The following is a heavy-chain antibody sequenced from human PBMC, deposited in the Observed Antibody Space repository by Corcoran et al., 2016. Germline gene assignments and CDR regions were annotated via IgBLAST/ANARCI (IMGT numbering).Heavy chain of an antibody. CDR1: GGSFSGYY. Sequence: QVQLQQWGAGLLKPSETLSLTCAVYGGSFSGYYWSWIRQPPGKGLEWIGEINHSGSTNYNPSLKSRVTISVDTSKNQFSLKLSSVTAADTAVYYCARGMGRFFSVLRGAFDIWGQGTMVTVSS. V-gene: IGHV4-34*01. D-gene: IGHD1-26*01. J-gene: IGHJ3*02. CDR3: ARGMGRFFSVLRGAFDI. CDR2: INHSGST.